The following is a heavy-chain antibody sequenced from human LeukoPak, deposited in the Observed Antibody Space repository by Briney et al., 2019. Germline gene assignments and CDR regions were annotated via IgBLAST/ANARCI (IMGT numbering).Heavy chain of an antibody. CDR3: ARDAGGYYPDY. D-gene: IGHD3-22*01. CDR1: GFTFSDYY. V-gene: IGHV3-11*05. CDR2: ITSSSYT. Sequence: PGGSLRLSCAASGFTFSDYYMSWIRQAPGKGLEWVSYITSSSYTNYADSVKGRFTISRDNAKSSLYLQMNSLRPEDTAVYYCARDAGGYYPDYWGQGTLVTVSS. J-gene: IGHJ4*02.